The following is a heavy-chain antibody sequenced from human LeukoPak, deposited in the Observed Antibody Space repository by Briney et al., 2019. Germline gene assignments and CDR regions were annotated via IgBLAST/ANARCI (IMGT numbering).Heavy chain of an antibody. CDR1: GFTFSSYG. D-gene: IGHD2-2*01. Sequence: GRSLRLSCAASGFTFSSYGMHWVRQAAGKGLEWVAVISYDGSNKYYADSVKGRFTISRDNAKNTLYLQMNSLRAEDTAVYYCARSCTSATCQIEDWGQGTLVTVCS. J-gene: IGHJ4*02. CDR3: ARSCTSATCQIED. CDR2: ISYDGSNK. V-gene: IGHV3-30*03.